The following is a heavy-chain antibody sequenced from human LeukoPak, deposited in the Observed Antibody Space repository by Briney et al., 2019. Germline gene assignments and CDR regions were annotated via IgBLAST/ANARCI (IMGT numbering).Heavy chain of an antibody. D-gene: IGHD1/OR15-1a*01. Sequence: GGSLRLSCAASGFTVSSNYLSWVRQAPGKGLEWVSVIYRGGETYYADSVKGRFTISRDNSKNTLYLQMNSLGAEDTAVYYCARHIPRGNNYFDCWGQGTLVTVSS. CDR3: ARHIPRGNNYFDC. CDR2: IYRGGET. CDR1: GFTVSSNY. V-gene: IGHV3-66*04. J-gene: IGHJ4*02.